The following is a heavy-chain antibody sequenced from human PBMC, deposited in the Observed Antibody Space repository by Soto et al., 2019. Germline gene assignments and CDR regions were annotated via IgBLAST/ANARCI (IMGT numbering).Heavy chain of an antibody. D-gene: IGHD2-8*02. CDR3: VTDNSRQDLAWCFDP. J-gene: IGHJ5*02. CDR2: INPSGSRT. Sequence: QVQLVQSGTEVKKPGTSVKVSCQAFTTHWVHWVRQAPGQGLERMGVINPSGSRTLSAQKFQGRVTMTRDTSTSTLYMELRSLTSEDTAVYYCVTDNSRQDLAWCFDPWGQGTLVTVSS. CDR1: FTTHW. V-gene: IGHV1-46*01.